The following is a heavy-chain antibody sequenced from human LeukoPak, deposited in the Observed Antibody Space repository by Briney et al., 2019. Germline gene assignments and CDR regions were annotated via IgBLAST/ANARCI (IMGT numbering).Heavy chain of an antibody. V-gene: IGHV1-24*01. CDR3: STNPIVGATNSWFEL. J-gene: IGHJ5*02. CDR2: FDTEDGKT. CDR1: GYSLIGFT. Sequence: ASVKVSCKVSGYSLIGFTMHWVRQAPGKGLEWMGGFDTEDGKTIYAQKFQGRVTMTEDSSTDTAYMELSSLRSDDTAAYYCSTNPIVGATNSWFELWGEG. D-gene: IGHD1-26*01.